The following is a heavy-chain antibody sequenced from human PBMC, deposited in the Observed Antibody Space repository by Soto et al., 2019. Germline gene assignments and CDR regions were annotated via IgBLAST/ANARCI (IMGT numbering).Heavy chain of an antibody. CDR1: GFTFSRYG. CDR3: AKGQGEYQVLAKYYFDN. Sequence: GSLRLSCAASGFTFSRYGMNWVRQAPGKGLEWVSAISGSGSTTYYADSVKGRFTISRDNSKHTLYLQINSLRAEDSALYYCAKGQGEYQVLAKYYFDNWGQGTLVTVSS. CDR2: ISGSGSTT. V-gene: IGHV3-23*01. D-gene: IGHD2-2*01. J-gene: IGHJ4*02.